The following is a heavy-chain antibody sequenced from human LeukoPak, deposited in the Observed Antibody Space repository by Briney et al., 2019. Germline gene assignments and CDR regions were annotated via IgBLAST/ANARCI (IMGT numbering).Heavy chain of an antibody. Sequence: PSETLSLTCTASGYSFSSGYYWGWIRQPPGKGLEWIGDIYHSGSTYYNPSLESRVTISVDTSKNQFSLRLSSVTAADTAVYYCARRDYGDYFDYWGQGTLVTVSS. CDR3: ARRDYGDYFDY. CDR1: GYSFSSGYY. D-gene: IGHD4-17*01. J-gene: IGHJ4*02. V-gene: IGHV4-38-2*02. CDR2: IYHSGST.